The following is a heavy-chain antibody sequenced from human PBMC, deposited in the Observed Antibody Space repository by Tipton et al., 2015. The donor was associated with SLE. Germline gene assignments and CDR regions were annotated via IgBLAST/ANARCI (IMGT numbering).Heavy chain of an antibody. J-gene: IGHJ6*03. D-gene: IGHD2-15*01. CDR3: ARAGYCSGGSCPPYYYYYMDV. CDR1: GGSISSHY. V-gene: IGHV3-74*01. Sequence: LSLTCTVSGGSISSHYWSWVRQAPGKGLVWVSRINSDGSSTSYADSVKGRFTISRDNAKNTLYLQMNSLRAEDTAVYYCARAGYCSGGSCPPYYYYYMDVWGKGTTVTVSS. CDR2: INSDGSST.